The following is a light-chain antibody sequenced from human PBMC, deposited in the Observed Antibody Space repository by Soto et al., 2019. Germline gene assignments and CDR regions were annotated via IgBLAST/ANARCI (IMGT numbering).Light chain of an antibody. CDR2: DAS. CDR1: QSISSW. Sequence: GDRVTITCRASQSISSWLAWYQQKPGKAPKLLIYDASSLESGVPSRFSGSGSGTEFTLTFSSLQPDDFATYYCQQYNSFPWTFGQGTKVEIK. V-gene: IGKV1-5*01. J-gene: IGKJ1*01. CDR3: QQYNSFPWT.